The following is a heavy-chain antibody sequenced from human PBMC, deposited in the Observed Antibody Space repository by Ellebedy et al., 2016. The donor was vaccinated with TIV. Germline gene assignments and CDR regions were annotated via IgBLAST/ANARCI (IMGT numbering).Heavy chain of an antibody. Sequence: PGGSLRLSCAASGFTFTTYAMHWVRQAPGKGLEWVSGIVGSGAQKYADSVKGRFTISRNNSKSTVDLQMNSLRPEDTAVYYCAKDRTSGDGYWVFDQWGQGTLVTVSS. CDR3: AKDRTSGDGYWVFDQ. V-gene: IGHV3-23*01. D-gene: IGHD5-18*01. CDR2: IVGSGA. J-gene: IGHJ4*02. CDR1: GFTFTTYA.